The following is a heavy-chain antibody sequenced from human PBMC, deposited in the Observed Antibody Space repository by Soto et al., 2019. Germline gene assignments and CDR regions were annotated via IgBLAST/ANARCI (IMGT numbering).Heavy chain of an antibody. CDR2: IYYIGST. Sequence: PSETLSLTCTVSGGSISSSSYYWGWIRQPPGKGLDWIGNIYYIGSTYYYPSLKSRVTISVDTSKNQFSLKLSSVTAADTAVYYCARLNSHNYDFDYWGQGTLVTVSS. CDR1: GGSISSSSYY. V-gene: IGHV4-39*01. CDR3: ARLNSHNYDFDY. J-gene: IGHJ4*02. D-gene: IGHD3-22*01.